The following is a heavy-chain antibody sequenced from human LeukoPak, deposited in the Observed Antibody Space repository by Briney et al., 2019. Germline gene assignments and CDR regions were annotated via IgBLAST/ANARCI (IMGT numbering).Heavy chain of an antibody. V-gene: IGHV4-61*02. Sequence: SQTLSLTCTVSGGSISSGSYYWSWIRQPAGKGLEWIGRIYTSGSTNYNPSLKSRVTISVDTSKNQFSLKLSSVTAADTAVYYCARGLVPAAIGIWFDPWGQGTLVTVSS. CDR3: ARGLVPAAIGIWFDP. J-gene: IGHJ5*02. CDR2: IYTSGST. CDR1: GGSISSGSYY. D-gene: IGHD2-2*01.